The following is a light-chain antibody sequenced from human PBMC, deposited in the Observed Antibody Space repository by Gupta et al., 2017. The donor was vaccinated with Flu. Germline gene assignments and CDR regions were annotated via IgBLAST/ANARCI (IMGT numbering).Light chain of an antibody. J-gene: IGKJ4*01. Sequence: PSSLSASVRDRVTITCLASQRISSYLNWYQQKPGKAPKLLIYAASRLQSGVPSRFSGSGSGTDFTLTISRLQPEDFATYYCQHGNSTPLTFGGGTKVEIK. V-gene: IGKV1-39*01. CDR2: AAS. CDR1: QRISSY. CDR3: QHGNSTPLT.